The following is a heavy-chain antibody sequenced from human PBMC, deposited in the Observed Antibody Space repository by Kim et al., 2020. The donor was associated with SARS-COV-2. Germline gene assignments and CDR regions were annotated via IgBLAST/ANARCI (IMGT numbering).Heavy chain of an antibody. CDR2: IYPGDSDT. V-gene: IGHV5-51*01. D-gene: IGHD1-26*01. Sequence: GESLKISCKGSGYSFTSYWIGWVRQMPGKGLEWMGIIYPGDSDTRYSPSFQGQVTISADKSISTAYLQWSSLKASDTAMYYCATRPKVGTTLPGYFDYWGQGTLVTVSS. CDR3: ATRPKVGTTLPGYFDY. J-gene: IGHJ4*02. CDR1: GYSFTSYW.